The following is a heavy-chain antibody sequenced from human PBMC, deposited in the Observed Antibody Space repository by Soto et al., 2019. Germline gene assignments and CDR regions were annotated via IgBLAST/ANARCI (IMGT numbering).Heavy chain of an antibody. CDR2: INYGGST. CDR3: ARGTGNWFDP. CDR1: DDSISGFY. D-gene: IGHD3-10*01. Sequence: SETLSLTCTVSDDSISGFYWSWIRQPPGKGLEWIGEINYGGSTNYNPSLKSRVTISVDTSKNQFSLNLTSVTAADTAAYYCARGTGNWFDPWGQGTLVTVSS. V-gene: IGHV4-34*01. J-gene: IGHJ5*02.